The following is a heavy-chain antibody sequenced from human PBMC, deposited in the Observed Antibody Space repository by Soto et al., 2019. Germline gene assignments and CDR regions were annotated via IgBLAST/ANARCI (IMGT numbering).Heavy chain of an antibody. V-gene: IGHV3-9*01. J-gene: IGHJ4*02. D-gene: IGHD2-21*01. CDR1: GFTFDHYA. Sequence: EVHLVESGGGLVQPGRSLRLSCAASGFTFDHYAMHWVRQAPGKGLEWVSGINWNSGSVRYADSVKGRFTISRDNAKNTLYLQMNSLRPEDTALYYCAKDISLRGLIYLVVDGWGQGTLVTVSS. CDR2: INWNSGSV. CDR3: AKDISLRGLIYLVVDG.